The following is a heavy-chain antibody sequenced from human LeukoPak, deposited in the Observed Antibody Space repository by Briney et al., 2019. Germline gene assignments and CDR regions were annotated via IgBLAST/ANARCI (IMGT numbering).Heavy chain of an antibody. Sequence: SETLSLTCTVSGGSISSGGYYWSWIRQHPGKGLEWIGYIYYSGSTYYNPSLKSRVTISVDTSKNQFSLKLSSVTAADTAVYYCARGLTTVTTFNWFDPWGQGPLVTVSS. D-gene: IGHD4-17*01. CDR3: ARGLTTVTTFNWFDP. CDR2: IYYSGST. J-gene: IGHJ5*02. V-gene: IGHV4-31*03. CDR1: GGSISSGGYY.